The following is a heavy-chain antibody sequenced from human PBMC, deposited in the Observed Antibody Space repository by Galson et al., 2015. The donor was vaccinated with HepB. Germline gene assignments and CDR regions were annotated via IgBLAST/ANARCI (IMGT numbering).Heavy chain of an antibody. V-gene: IGHV3-74*01. CDR1: GFTFSSYW. Sequence: SLRLSCAASGFTFSSYWQHWVRQVPGKGLVWVARINSDGSSTTYADSVKGRFTISRDNVKNTLHLQVNSLRADDTAVYYCARSRVERAVAGTFDSWGQGTLVTVSS. CDR2: INSDGSST. CDR3: ARSRVERAVAGTFDS. D-gene: IGHD6-19*01. J-gene: IGHJ4*02.